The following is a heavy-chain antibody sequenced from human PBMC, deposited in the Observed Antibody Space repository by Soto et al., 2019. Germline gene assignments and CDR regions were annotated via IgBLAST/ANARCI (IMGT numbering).Heavy chain of an antibody. J-gene: IGHJ6*03. D-gene: IGHD6-6*01. V-gene: IGHV1-8*01. CDR2: MNPQTGNT. Sequence: QVQLVQSGSEGKEPGASMKISCQASGYTFTRYYITWVRQATGQGLEWMGWMNPQTGNTAYAEKFQGGVTMTRSTSINTPYMDLGALRSEDTAVYYCARLSEESSSSNYYYFYMDVWGKGSTVTVSS. CDR1: GYTFTRYY. CDR3: ARLSEESSSSNYYYFYMDV.